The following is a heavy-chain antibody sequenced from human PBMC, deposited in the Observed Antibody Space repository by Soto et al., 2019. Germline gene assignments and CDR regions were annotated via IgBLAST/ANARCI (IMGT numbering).Heavy chain of an antibody. J-gene: IGHJ6*02. CDR3: ARERSLRYFDWFPRGYYYYGMDV. CDR2: ISAYNGNT. V-gene: IGHV1-18*04. CDR1: GYTFTSYG. Sequence: QVQLVQSGAEVKKPGASVKVSCKASGYTFTSYGISWVRQAPGQGLEWMGWISAYNGNTNYAQKLQGRVTMTTDTSTSTAYMELRSLRSDDSAVYYCARERSLRYFDWFPRGYYYYGMDVWGQGTTVTVSS. D-gene: IGHD3-9*01.